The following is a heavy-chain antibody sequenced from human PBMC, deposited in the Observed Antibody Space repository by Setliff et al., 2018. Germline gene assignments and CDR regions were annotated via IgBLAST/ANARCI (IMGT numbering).Heavy chain of an antibody. CDR3: VKDSSGRDAFDI. D-gene: IGHD3-10*01. J-gene: IGHJ3*02. Sequence: PGGSLRLSCAASGFTFSSYAMSWVRQAPEQGLEWVAAISAGSSRTYYAESVKGRFTISRDNSNNTPYLQMDSLRADDTAIYYCVKDSSGRDAFDIWGQGTMVTVSS. CDR1: GFTFSSYA. V-gene: IGHV3-23*01. CDR2: ISAGSSRT.